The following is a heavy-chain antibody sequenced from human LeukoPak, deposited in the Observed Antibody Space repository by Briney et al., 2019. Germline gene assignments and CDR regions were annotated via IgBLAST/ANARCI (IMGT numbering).Heavy chain of an antibody. J-gene: IGHJ6*03. CDR3: AKGPLYSSSPTTYYYYYMDV. Sequence: RASVKVSCKASGYTFTSYDINWVRQATGQGLEWMGWINPNSGGTNYAQKFQGRVTMTRDTSISTAYMELSRLRSDDTAVYYCAKGPLYSSSPTTYYYYYMDVWGKGTTVTISS. CDR2: INPNSGGT. CDR1: GYTFTSYD. V-gene: IGHV1-2*02. D-gene: IGHD6-6*01.